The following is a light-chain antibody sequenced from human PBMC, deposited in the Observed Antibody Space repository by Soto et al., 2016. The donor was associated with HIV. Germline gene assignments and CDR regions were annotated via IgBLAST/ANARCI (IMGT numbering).Light chain of an antibody. CDR1: ENISTW. CDR2: KTS. Sequence: DMQMTQSPSTLSASVGDRVTITCRTSENISTWLAWYQQKPGKAPKLLIYKTSTLQRGVPSRFSGSGSGTEFTLTISRLQPDDFATHHCQQYYTYWAFGQGDQGGNQT. V-gene: IGKV1-5*03. J-gene: IGKJ1*01. CDR3: QQYYTYWA.